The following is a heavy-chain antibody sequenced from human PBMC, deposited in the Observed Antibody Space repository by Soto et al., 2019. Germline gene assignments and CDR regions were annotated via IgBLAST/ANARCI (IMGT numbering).Heavy chain of an antibody. CDR2: INHSGST. D-gene: IGHD5-12*01. CDR1: GGSFSGYY. Sequence: SETLSLTCAVYGGSFSGYYWSWIRQPPGKGLEWIGEINHSGSTNYNPSLKSRVTISVDTSKNQFSLKLSSVTAADTAVYYCASWLRPPDAFYIWGQGTMVTVS. V-gene: IGHV4-34*01. CDR3: ASWLRPPDAFYI. J-gene: IGHJ3*02.